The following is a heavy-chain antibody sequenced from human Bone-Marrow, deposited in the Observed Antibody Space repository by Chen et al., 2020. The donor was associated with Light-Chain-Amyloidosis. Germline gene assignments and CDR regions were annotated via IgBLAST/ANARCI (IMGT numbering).Heavy chain of an antibody. CDR1: GFTFSSYA. CDR3: AKDGNRDAYLVPYYYGMDV. CDR2: ISGGGGNT. V-gene: IGHV3-23*04. D-gene: IGHD1-1*01. Sequence: EVQLVDSGGGLVQPGGSLRLSCAASGFTFSSYAMSWVRQAPGKGLEWVSTISGGGGNTYYADSVKGRFTISRDSSKNMLYLQMNSLRAEDTAVYYCAKDGNRDAYLVPYYYGMDVWGRGTPVTVSS. J-gene: IGHJ6*02.